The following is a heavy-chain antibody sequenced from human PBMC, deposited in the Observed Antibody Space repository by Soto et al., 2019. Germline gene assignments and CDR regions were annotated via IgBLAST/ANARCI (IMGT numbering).Heavy chain of an antibody. D-gene: IGHD4-17*01. CDR1: GYTFTSYY. J-gene: IGHJ4*02. CDR2: INPSGGST. V-gene: IGHV1-46*03. CDR3: ARGSYYDDYGDYREFDY. Sequence: GASVKVSCKASGYTFTSYYMHWVRRAPGQGLEWMGIINPSGGSTSYAQKFQGRVTMTRDTSTSTVYMELSSLRSEDTAVYYCARGSYYDDYGDYREFDYWGQGTLVTVSS.